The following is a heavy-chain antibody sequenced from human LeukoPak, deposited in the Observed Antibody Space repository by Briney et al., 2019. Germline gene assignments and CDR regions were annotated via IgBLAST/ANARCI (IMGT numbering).Heavy chain of an antibody. J-gene: IGHJ4*02. CDR2: ITPIFGTA. Sequence: SVKVSCKASGGTFSSYAISWVRQAPGQGLEWMGGITPIFGTANYAQKFQGRVTITADESTSTAYMELSSLRSEDTAVYYCARDDILTGNPFDYWGQGTLVTVSS. CDR3: ARDDILTGNPFDY. V-gene: IGHV1-69*13. D-gene: IGHD3-9*01. CDR1: GGTFSSYA.